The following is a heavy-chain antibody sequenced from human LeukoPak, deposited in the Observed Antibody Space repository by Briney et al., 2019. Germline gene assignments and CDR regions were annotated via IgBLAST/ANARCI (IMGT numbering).Heavy chain of an antibody. CDR1: GGSISSGGYY. V-gene: IGHV4-31*03. D-gene: IGHD6-13*01. J-gene: IGHJ4*01. Sequence: SQTLSLTCTASGGSISSGGYYWSWIRQHPGKGLEWIGYIYYSGSTYYNPSLKSRVTISVDTSKNQFSLKLSSVTAADTAVYYCARWGRIAAAGPYFDYWGQGALVTVSS. CDR2: IYYSGST. CDR3: ARWGRIAAAGPYFDY.